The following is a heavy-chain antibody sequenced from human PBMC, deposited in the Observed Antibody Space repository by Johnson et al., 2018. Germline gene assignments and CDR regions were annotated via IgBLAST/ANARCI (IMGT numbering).Heavy chain of an antibody. V-gene: IGHV4-59*11. D-gene: IGHD5/OR15-5a*01. J-gene: IGHJ6*02. CDR1: GGSINSHY. CDR2: IYYRGTT. Sequence: QVQLQESGPGLVKPSETLSLTCTVSGGSINSHYWTWIRQPPGKGLEWIGFIYYRGTTNYNPSLKIRVTLTVDTSKNQVSLRLSSVTAAATAVYYCARLSTSLNYYYDAGDVWGQGTTVTVSS. CDR3: ARLSTSLNYYYDAGDV.